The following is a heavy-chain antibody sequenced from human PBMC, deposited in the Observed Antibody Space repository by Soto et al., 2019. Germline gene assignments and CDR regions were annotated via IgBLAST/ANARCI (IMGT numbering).Heavy chain of an antibody. CDR3: ARQLSHICDS. V-gene: IGHV5-51*01. D-gene: IGHD3-3*02. CDR2: IKPGTSDI. J-gene: IGHJ4*02. Sequence: PGDSLKISCKGVGYKFGSAWIGWVRQMPGKGLEWMGIIKPGTSDIRYSPSCRGHVTISADEAVSTAYLQWSSLKASDTAMYYCARQLSHICDSWGQGTLVTVSS. CDR1: GYKFGSAW.